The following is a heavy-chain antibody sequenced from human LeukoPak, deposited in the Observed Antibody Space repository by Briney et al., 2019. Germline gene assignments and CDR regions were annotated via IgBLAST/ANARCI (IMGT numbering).Heavy chain of an antibody. D-gene: IGHD3-3*01. J-gene: IGHJ4*02. V-gene: IGHV1-18*01. CDR1: GYTFTSYG. CDR2: ISAYNGNT. CDR3: ATGYLRFLEWLSPRY. Sequence: ASVKVSCKASGYTFTSYGISWVRQAPGQGLEWMGWISAYNGNTNYAQKFQGRVTMTEDTSTDTAYMELSSLRSEDTAVYYCATGYLRFLEWLSPRYWGQGTLVTVSS.